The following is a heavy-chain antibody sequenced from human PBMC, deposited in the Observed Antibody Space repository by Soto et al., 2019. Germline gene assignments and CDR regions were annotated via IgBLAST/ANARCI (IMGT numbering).Heavy chain of an antibody. V-gene: IGHV1-69*02. CDR1: GGTFSSYT. J-gene: IGHJ4*02. CDR3: ATYCSSTSCSHY. Sequence: QVQLVQSGAEVKKPGSSVKVSCKASGGTFSSYTISWVRQAPGQGREWMGRIIPILGIANYAQKFQGRVAITADKSTSTAYMELSSLRSEDTAVYYCATYCSSTSCSHYWGQGTLVTVSS. CDR2: IIPILGIA. D-gene: IGHD2-2*01.